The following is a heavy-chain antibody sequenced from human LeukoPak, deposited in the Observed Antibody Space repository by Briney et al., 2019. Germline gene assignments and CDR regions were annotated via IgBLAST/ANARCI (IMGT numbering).Heavy chain of an antibody. CDR2: ISGSGIK. CDR3: AKHVEISTISPLDY. Sequence: GSLRLSCAASRFTFSSYEMNWVRQAPGKGLEWVSYISGSGIKHYADSVKGRFTISRDNAKNSLYLQMNSLRADDTAVYYCAKHVEISTISPLDYWGQGTLVSVSS. D-gene: IGHD5-24*01. CDR1: RFTFSSYE. V-gene: IGHV3-48*03. J-gene: IGHJ4*02.